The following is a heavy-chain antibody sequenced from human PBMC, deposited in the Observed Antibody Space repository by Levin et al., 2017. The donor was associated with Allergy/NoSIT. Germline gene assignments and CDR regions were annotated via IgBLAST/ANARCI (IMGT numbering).Heavy chain of an antibody. J-gene: IGHJ4*02. CDR1: GYTFTGYY. CDR2: INPNSGGT. Sequence: ASVKVSCKASGYTFTGYYMHWVRQAPGQGLEWMGWINPNSGGTNYAQKFQGRVTMTRDTSISTAYMELSRLRSDDTAVYYCARPRREYYDILTGQTIRAYYFDYWGQGTLVTVSS. CDR3: ARPRREYYDILTGQTIRAYYFDY. D-gene: IGHD3-9*01. V-gene: IGHV1-2*02.